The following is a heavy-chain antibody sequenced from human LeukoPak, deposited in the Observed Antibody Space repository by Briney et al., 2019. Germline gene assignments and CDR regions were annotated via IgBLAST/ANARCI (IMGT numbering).Heavy chain of an antibody. V-gene: IGHV3-48*03. CDR3: ARVAYCAGDCHHMDS. Sequence: GGSLRLSCAASGFTFSNYEMNWVRQAPGKGLEWVSYISSSGGTMYYADSGKGRFTISRDNAKNSLYLQMNSLRAEDTAVYYCARVAYCAGDCHHMDSWGQGTLVTVSS. D-gene: IGHD2-21*02. CDR2: ISSSGGTM. J-gene: IGHJ4*02. CDR1: GFTFSNYE.